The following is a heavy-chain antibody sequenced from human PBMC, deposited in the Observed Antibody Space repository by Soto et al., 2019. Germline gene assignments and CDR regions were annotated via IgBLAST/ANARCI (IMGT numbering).Heavy chain of an antibody. CDR3: ARGRKIFDWLLSMGGWFDP. Sequence: QVQLVQSGAEVKKPGASVKVSCKASGYTFTSYDINWVRQATGQGLEWMGWMNPNSGNTGYAQKFQGRVTMTRNTSISTAYMELSSLRSEDTAVYYCARGRKIFDWLLSMGGWFDPWGQGTLVTVSS. J-gene: IGHJ5*02. CDR2: MNPNSGNT. D-gene: IGHD3-9*01. CDR1: GYTFTSYD. V-gene: IGHV1-8*01.